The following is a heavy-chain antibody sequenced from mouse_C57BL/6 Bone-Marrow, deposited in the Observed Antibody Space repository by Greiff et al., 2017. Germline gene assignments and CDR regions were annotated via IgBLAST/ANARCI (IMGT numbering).Heavy chain of an antibody. CDR1: GFTFSSYA. Sequence: DVKLVESGGGLVKPGGSLKLSCAASGFTFSSYAMSWVRQTPEKRLEWVATISDGGSYTYYPDNVKGRFTISRDNAKNNLYLQMSHLKSEDTAMYYCARDESPAWFAYWGQGTLVTVSA. CDR2: ISDGGSYT. V-gene: IGHV5-4*01. J-gene: IGHJ3*01. CDR3: ARDESPAWFAY.